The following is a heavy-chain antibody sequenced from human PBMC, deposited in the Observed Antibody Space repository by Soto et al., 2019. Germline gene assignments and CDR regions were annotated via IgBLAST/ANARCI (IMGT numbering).Heavy chain of an antibody. CDR1: VCTFSNYA. D-gene: IGHD5-12*01. CDR2: ISDDGSNT. Sequence: QVHLMESGGGVVQPGRSLRLSCAASVCTFSNYAMHWVRQAPGKGLEWVAVISDDGSNTYYADSVKGRFTISRDNPKNTLYLQMNSLRAEDTAVYYCVKVRGYDGYEPLDKWGQGTLVTVSS. J-gene: IGHJ4*02. CDR3: VKVRGYDGYEPLDK. V-gene: IGHV3-30*18.